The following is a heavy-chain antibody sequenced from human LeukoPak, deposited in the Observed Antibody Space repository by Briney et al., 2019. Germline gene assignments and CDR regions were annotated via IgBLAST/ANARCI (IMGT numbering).Heavy chain of an antibody. Sequence: SETLSLTCTVSGGSISSYYWSWIRQPAGKGLEWIGRIYTSGSTNYNPYLKSRVTMSVDTSKNQFYLKLSSVTAADTAVYYCARGLSCSGGSCYGSWFDPWGQGTLVTVSS. J-gene: IGHJ5*02. CDR2: IYTSGST. V-gene: IGHV4-4*07. D-gene: IGHD2-15*01. CDR1: GGSISSYY. CDR3: ARGLSCSGGSCYGSWFDP.